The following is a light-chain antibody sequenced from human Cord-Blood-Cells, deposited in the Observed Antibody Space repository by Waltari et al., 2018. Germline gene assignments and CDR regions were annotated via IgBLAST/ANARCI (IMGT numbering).Light chain of an antibody. CDR2: EVS. CDR1: SRDVGCYHL. J-gene: IGLJ1*01. V-gene: IGLV2-23*02. CDR3: CSYAGSSTYV. Sequence: QSALTQPAPVSGSPGQACTISCTGSSRDVGCYHLVSWYQQHPGKAPQLMIYEVSRRPSGVSNRFAGSKSGNTASLTISGLQAEDEADYYCCSYAGSSTYVFGTGTKVTVL.